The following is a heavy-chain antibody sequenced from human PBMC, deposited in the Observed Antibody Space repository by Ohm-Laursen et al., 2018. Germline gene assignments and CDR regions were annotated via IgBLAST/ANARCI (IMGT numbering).Heavy chain of an antibody. D-gene: IGHD2-15*01. V-gene: IGHV3-7*01. Sequence: GSLRLSCTASGFTFSSYWMTWVRQAPGKGLEWVANINQDGGEKNYVDSVKGRFTISRDNAKNSLYLQMNSLRAEDTAVYYCARTQWSRANFDYWGQGTLVTVSS. J-gene: IGHJ4*02. CDR2: INQDGGEK. CDR3: ARTQWSRANFDY. CDR1: GFTFSSYW.